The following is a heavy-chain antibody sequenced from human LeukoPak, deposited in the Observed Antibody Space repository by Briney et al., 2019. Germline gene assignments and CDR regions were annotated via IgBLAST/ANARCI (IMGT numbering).Heavy chain of an antibody. CDR1: GGSFSGYY. D-gene: IGHD2-15*01. Sequence: SETLSLTCAVYGGSFSGYYWSWIRQPPGKGLEWIGEINHSGSTNYNPSLKSRVTISVDTSKNQFSLKLSSVTAADTAVYYCARVDRGYCSGGSCRYYYYYYGMDVWGQGTTVTVSS. J-gene: IGHJ6*02. CDR2: INHSGST. CDR3: ARVDRGYCSGGSCRYYYYYYGMDV. V-gene: IGHV4-34*01.